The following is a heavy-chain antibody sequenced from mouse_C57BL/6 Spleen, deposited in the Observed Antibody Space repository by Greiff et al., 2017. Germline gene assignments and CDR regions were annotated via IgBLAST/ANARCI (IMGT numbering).Heavy chain of an antibody. V-gene: IGHV5-4*01. J-gene: IGHJ2*01. CDR2: ISDGGSYT. Sequence: EVQGVESGGGLVKPGGSLKLSCAASGFTFSSYAMSWVRQTPEKRLEWVATISDGGSYTYYPDNVKGRFTISRDNAKNNLYLQMSHLKSEDTAMYNCAREKSFDNWGHGTTLTVSS. CDR1: GFTFSSYA. CDR3: AREKSFDN.